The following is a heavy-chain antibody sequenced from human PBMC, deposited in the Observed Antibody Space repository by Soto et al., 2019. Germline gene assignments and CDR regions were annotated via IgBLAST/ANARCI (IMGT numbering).Heavy chain of an antibody. D-gene: IGHD6-19*01. CDR2: IIPIFGTA. Sequence: SVKVSCKASGGTFSSYAISWVRQAPGQGLEWMGGIIPIFGTANYAQKFQGRVTITADESTSTAYMELSSLSSVTAADTAVYYCARDRDVGGHGWYYGMDVWGQGTTVTVSS. CDR3: ARDRDVGGHGWYYGMDV. V-gene: IGHV1-69*13. J-gene: IGHJ6*02. CDR1: GGTFSSYA.